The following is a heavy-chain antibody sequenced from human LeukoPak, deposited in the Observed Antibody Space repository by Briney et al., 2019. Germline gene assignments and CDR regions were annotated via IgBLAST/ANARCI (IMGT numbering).Heavy chain of an antibody. CDR2: ITANHGAT. CDR3: ARGSYGDYVEDY. Sequence: GGSLRLSCAASGFTFSSFAMTWVRQAPGKGLEWVSSITANHGATYNIDSVKGRFTISRDNSKNTLYLQMNSLRAEDTAVYYCARGSYGDYVEDYWGQGTLVTVSS. D-gene: IGHD4-17*01. V-gene: IGHV3-23*01. J-gene: IGHJ4*02. CDR1: GFTFSSFA.